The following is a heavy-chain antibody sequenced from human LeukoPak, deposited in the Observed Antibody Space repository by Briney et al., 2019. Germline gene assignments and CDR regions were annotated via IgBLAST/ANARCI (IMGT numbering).Heavy chain of an antibody. CDR2: IYPGDSDT. D-gene: IGHD3-10*01. CDR1: GYSFTSYW. J-gene: IGHJ5*02. V-gene: IGHV5-51*01. Sequence: GESLKLSCKGSGYSFTSYWIGWMRQMPGKCLEWMGIIYPGDSDTSYSPSFQGQVTISADKCISTAYLQWSSLKASDTAMYYCAVSGLRSGRFDPWGQGTLVTVSS. CDR3: AVSGLRSGRFDP.